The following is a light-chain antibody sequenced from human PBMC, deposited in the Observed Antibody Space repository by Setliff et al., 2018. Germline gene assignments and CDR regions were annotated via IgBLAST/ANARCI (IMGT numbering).Light chain of an antibody. Sequence: QSALTQPRSVSGSPGQSVTISCTGTNSDVGGYKYVSWYQQHPGKAPRFMIYDVSKRPSGVPDRFSGSKSGNTASLTISGLQAEDEADYYCCSYAGGSTYVFGTGTKVTVL. CDR2: DVS. CDR1: NSDVGGYKY. CDR3: CSYAGGSTYV. V-gene: IGLV2-11*01. J-gene: IGLJ1*01.